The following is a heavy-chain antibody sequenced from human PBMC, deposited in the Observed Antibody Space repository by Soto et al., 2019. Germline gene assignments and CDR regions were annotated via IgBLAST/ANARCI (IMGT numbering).Heavy chain of an antibody. CDR3: ASNCSGGSCYFDY. V-gene: IGHV4-39*07. J-gene: IGHJ4*02. CDR1: GGSISSSSYY. Sequence: SETLSLTSTVSGGSISSSSYYWGWIRQPPGKGLEWIGSIYYSGSTYYNPSLKSRVTISVDTSKNQFSLKLSSVTAADTAVYYCASNCSGGSCYFDYWGQGTLVTVSS. CDR2: IYYSGST. D-gene: IGHD2-15*01.